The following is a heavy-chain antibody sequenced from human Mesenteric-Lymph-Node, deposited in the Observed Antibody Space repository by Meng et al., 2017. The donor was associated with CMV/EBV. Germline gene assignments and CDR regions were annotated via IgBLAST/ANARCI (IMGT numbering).Heavy chain of an antibody. Sequence: GGSLRLSCAASGFTVGTNFMSWVRQAPGKGLEWVASISSSSSYTSYADSVKGRFTVSRDSAQNSLYLQMNSLRAEDTAVYYCARGQYCGGTNCYMPDYWGQGTLVTVSS. J-gene: IGHJ4*02. CDR1: GFTVGTNF. V-gene: IGHV3-21*01. CDR3: ARGQYCGGTNCYMPDY. CDR2: ISSSSSYT. D-gene: IGHD2-2*02.